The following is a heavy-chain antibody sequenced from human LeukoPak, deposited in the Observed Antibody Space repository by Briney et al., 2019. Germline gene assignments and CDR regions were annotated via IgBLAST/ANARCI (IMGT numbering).Heavy chain of an antibody. Sequence: LRLSCAASGFTFSNYEMNWVRQAPGKGLEWIGEINHSGSTNYNPSLKSRVTISVDTSKNQFSLKLSSVTAADTAVYYCARVQILWLKAGAFDIWGQGTMVTVSS. J-gene: IGHJ3*02. CDR2: INHSGST. CDR1: GFTFSNYE. V-gene: IGHV4-34*01. D-gene: IGHD5-18*01. CDR3: ARVQILWLKAGAFDI.